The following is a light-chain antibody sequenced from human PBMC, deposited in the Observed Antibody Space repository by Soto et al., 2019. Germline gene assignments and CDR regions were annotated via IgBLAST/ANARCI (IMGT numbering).Light chain of an antibody. J-gene: IGLJ1*01. CDR3: TSFAPGRIYV. V-gene: IGLV2-14*01. Sequence: QSALTQHAAVSGSPGQSITISCSGTSSDIGAYGYVSWYQPHPGRAPKLIISEVSHRFSGLSYRFSGPKSGNTASLSISGLQAEDEGDYYCTSFAPGRIYVFGSGTKVTVL. CDR2: EVS. CDR1: SSDIGAYGY.